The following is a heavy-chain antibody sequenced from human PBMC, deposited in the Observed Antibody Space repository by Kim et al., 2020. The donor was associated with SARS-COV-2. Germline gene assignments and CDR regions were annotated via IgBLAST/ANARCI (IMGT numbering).Heavy chain of an antibody. CDR2: INHSGST. D-gene: IGHD2-2*01. Sequence: SETLSLTCAVYGGSFSGYYWSWIRQPPGKGLEWIGEINHSGSTNYNPSLKSRVTISVDTSKNQFSLKLSSVTAADTAVYYCARGRMGYQLLVYYGMDVWGQGTTVTVSS. J-gene: IGHJ6*02. V-gene: IGHV4-34*01. CDR3: ARGRMGYQLLVYYGMDV. CDR1: GGSFSGYY.